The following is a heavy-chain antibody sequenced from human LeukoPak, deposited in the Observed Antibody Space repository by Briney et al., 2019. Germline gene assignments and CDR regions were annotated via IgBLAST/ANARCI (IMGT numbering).Heavy chain of an antibody. D-gene: IGHD2-2*01. CDR2: IITIFGTA. V-gene: IGHV1-69*13. Sequence: ASVKVSCKASGGTFSSYAISRVRQAPGQGLEWMGGIITIFGTANYAQKFQGRVTITADESTSTAYMELSSLRSEDTAVYYCARDLCSSTSCYEGFDPWGQGTLVTVSS. CDR3: ARDLCSSTSCYEGFDP. CDR1: GGTFSSYA. J-gene: IGHJ5*02.